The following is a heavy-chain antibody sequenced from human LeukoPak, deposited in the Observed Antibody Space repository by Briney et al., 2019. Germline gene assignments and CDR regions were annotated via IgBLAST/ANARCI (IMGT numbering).Heavy chain of an antibody. CDR2: IVNDEITT. J-gene: IGHJ4*02. CDR3: TSDHGFHFCR. V-gene: IGHV3-74*01. Sequence: PGRSLRLCCVASGVTFRSDWMHWIRQAAGQGLEWVSYIVNDEITTNYAESVRGRFTTSRDNAKNTIYLQMDSLRVEDTAVYYGTSDHGFHFCRWGKGTLVTVSS. CDR1: GVTFRSDW. D-gene: IGHD5-24*01.